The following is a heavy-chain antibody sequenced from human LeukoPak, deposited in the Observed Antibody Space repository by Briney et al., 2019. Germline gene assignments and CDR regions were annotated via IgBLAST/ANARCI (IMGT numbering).Heavy chain of an antibody. V-gene: IGHV4-59*01. Sequence: SETLSLTCTVSGGSISSYYWSWIRQPPGKGLEWIGYIYYSGSTNYNPSLKSRVTISVDTSKNQFSLKLSSVTAADTAVYYCARVGDASVVPAASPQLSYYYGIDVWGQGTTVTVSS. CDR3: ARVGDASVVPAASPQLSYYYGIDV. J-gene: IGHJ6*02. CDR2: IYYSGST. D-gene: IGHD2-2*01. CDR1: GGSISSYY.